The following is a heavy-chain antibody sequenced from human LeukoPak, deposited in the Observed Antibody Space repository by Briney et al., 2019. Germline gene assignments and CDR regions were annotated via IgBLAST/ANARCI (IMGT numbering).Heavy chain of an antibody. V-gene: IGHV3-74*01. CDR1: GFTFSSYW. J-gene: IGHJ4*02. CDR2: INGDGSGT. Sequence: PGGSLRLSCAASGFTFSSYWIHWVRQALGKGLVWVSRINGDGSGTGYADSVKGRFTISRDNAKNTLYLQMNSLRAEDTAVYYCSREIRPAGTDSWGQGTLVTVSS. CDR3: SREIRPAGTDS. D-gene: IGHD6-13*01.